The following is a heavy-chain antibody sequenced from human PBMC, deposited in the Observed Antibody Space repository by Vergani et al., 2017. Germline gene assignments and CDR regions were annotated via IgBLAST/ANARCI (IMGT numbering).Heavy chain of an antibody. CDR2: INTNSGNP. J-gene: IGHJ6*02. D-gene: IGHD2/OR15-2a*01. Sequence: QVQLVQSGSELKKPGASVKVSCKASGYTLSRYSIYWVRQAPGQGLEFMGWINTNSGNPTYAPGFTGRFVFSLDTSVSTAYLQISGLKAEDSAVYYCARGRKWRLTEYLYGMDVWGQGTTVTVSS. CDR1: GYTLSRYS. V-gene: IGHV7-4-1*02. CDR3: ARGRKWRLTEYLYGMDV.